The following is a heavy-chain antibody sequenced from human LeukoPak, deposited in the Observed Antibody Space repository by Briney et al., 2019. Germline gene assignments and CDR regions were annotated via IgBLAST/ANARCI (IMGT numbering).Heavy chain of an antibody. CDR2: ISWNSGSI. CDR3: AKDSGPGSAYCGGDCYWVRSYYYYGMDV. Sequence: GGSLRLSCAASGFTFDDYAMHWVRQAPGKGLEWVSGISWNSGSIGYADSVKGRFTISRDNAKNSLYLQMNSLRAEDTALYYCAKDSGPGSAYCGGDCYWVRSYYYYGMDVWGKGPRSPSPQ. CDR1: GFTFDDYA. J-gene: IGHJ6*01. V-gene: IGHV3-9*01. D-gene: IGHD2-21*02.